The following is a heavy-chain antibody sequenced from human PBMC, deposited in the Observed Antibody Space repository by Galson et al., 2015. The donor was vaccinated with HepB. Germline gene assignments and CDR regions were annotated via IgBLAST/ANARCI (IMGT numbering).Heavy chain of an antibody. CDR2: INPSGGST. Sequence: SVKVSCKASGYTFTSYYMHWVRQAPGQGLEWMGIINPSGGSTSYAQKFQGRVTMTRDTSTSTVYMELSSLRSEDTAVYYCARDYRWDYDILTGYPYYYYGMDVWGQGTTVTVSS. CDR1: GYTFTSYY. V-gene: IGHV1-46*01. CDR3: ARDYRWDYDILTGYPYYYYGMDV. D-gene: IGHD3-9*01. J-gene: IGHJ6*02.